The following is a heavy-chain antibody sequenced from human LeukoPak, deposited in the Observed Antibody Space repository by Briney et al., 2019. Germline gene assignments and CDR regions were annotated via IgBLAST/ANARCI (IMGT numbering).Heavy chain of an antibody. D-gene: IGHD6-19*01. CDR3: ARDRGSGWLGNFQH. Sequence: GSSVKVSCMASGGTFSSYAISWVRQAPGEGLEWMGRIIPIFGIANYAQKFQGRVTITADKSTSTAYMELRSLRSDDTAVYYCARDRGSGWLGNFQHWGQGTLVTVSS. J-gene: IGHJ1*01. CDR1: GGTFSSYA. CDR2: IIPIFGIA. V-gene: IGHV1-69*04.